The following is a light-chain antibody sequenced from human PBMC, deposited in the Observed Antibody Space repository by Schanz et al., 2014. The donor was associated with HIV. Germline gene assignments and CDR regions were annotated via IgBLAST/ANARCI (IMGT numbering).Light chain of an antibody. CDR3: AAWDDSLNGVV. CDR1: SSNIGAGYD. J-gene: IGLJ2*01. CDR2: SNS. V-gene: IGLV1-40*01. Sequence: QSVLTQPPSVSGAPGQRVTISCTGSSSNIGAGYDVPWYQQLPGRAPKLLIYSNSRRPSGVPDRFSGSKSGTSASLAISGLQSADEAEYYCAAWDDSLNGVVLGGGTKLTVL.